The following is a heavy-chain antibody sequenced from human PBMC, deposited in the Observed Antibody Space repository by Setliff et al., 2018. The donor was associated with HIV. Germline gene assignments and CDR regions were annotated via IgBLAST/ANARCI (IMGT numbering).Heavy chain of an antibody. CDR3: AGSRGYFVQAD. CDR2: IKQDGSEK. CDR1: GFTFSDYY. Sequence: GGSLRLSCTASGFTFSDYYMSWIRQSPGKGLEWVANIKQDGSEKYYVDSVKGRFTISRDNAKNSLYLQMNSLRAEDTAVYYCAGSRGYFVQADWGQGALVTVSS. J-gene: IGHJ4*02. V-gene: IGHV3-7*01. D-gene: IGHD1-26*01.